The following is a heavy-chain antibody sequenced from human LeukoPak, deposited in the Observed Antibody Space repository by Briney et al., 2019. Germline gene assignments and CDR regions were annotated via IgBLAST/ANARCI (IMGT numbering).Heavy chain of an antibody. CDR3: AHRGQWLERGWFDS. CDR2: IYWNDDK. Sequence: SGPTLVKPTQTLTLTCTFSGFSFSTSGVGVGWIRQPPGKALEWLAIIYWNDDKHYSPSLNSRLSITKDTSKNQVVLTMTKMDPVDTATYYCAHRGQWLERGWFDSWGQGTLVTVSS. J-gene: IGHJ5*01. V-gene: IGHV2-5*01. CDR1: GFSFSTSGVG. D-gene: IGHD6-19*01.